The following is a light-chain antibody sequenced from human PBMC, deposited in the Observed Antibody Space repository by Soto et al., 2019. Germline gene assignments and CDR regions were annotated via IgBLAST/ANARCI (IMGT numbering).Light chain of an antibody. CDR3: VAWDDSLSGYV. CDR1: SSNIGRDF. Sequence: QSVLTQAPSASGTPGQRVIISCSGSSSNIGRDFVSWYQQLPGMAPKLLIYKNYQRPSGVPDRFSASKSGTSASLAISGPRSEDEADYYCVAWDDSLSGYVFGTGTKLTVL. J-gene: IGLJ1*01. CDR2: KNY. V-gene: IGLV1-47*01.